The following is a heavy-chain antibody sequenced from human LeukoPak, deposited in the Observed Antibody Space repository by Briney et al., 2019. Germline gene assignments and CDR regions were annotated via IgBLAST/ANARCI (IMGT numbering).Heavy chain of an antibody. V-gene: IGHV3-23*01. J-gene: IGHJ4*02. Sequence: PGGSLRLSCAASGFTFSSYDMSWVRQAPGKGLEWVSAISGSGGSTYYADSVKGRFTISRDNSKNTLYLQMNSLRAEDTAVYYCARGNDYGDYGGFDYWGQGTLVTVSS. CDR3: ARGNDYGDYGGFDY. CDR2: ISGSGGST. D-gene: IGHD4-17*01. CDR1: GFTFSSYD.